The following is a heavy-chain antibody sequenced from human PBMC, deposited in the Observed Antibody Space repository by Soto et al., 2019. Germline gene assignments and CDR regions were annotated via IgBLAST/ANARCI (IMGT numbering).Heavy chain of an antibody. CDR2: IYYSGST. V-gene: IGHV4-31*03. D-gene: IGHD6-6*01. Sequence: SETLSLTCTVSGDSISSGGYYWSWIRQHPGKGLEWIGYIYYSGSTYYNPALKSRVTISVDTSKNQFSLKLSSVTAADTAVYYCARGGSSGYFQHWGQGTLVTVSS. CDR3: ARGGSSGYFQH. J-gene: IGHJ1*01. CDR1: GDSISSGGYY.